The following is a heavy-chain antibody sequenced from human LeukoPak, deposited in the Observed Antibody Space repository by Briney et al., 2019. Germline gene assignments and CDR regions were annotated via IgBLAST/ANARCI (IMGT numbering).Heavy chain of an antibody. Sequence: PGRYLRLSCAASGFTFDDYAMHWVRQAPGKGLEWVSGISWNSGSIGYADSVKGRFTISRDNSKNTLYLQMNSLRAEDTAVYYCASPPLGYSYGYWGQGTLVTVSS. V-gene: IGHV3-9*01. J-gene: IGHJ4*02. CDR1: GFTFDDYA. CDR3: ASPPLGYSYGY. D-gene: IGHD5-18*01. CDR2: ISWNSGSI.